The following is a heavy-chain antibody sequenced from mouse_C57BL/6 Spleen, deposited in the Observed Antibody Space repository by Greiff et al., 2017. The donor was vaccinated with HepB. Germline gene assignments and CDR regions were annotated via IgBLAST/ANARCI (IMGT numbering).Heavy chain of an antibody. J-gene: IGHJ4*01. Sequence: VKLVESGPELVKPGASVKLSCKASGYTFTSYDINWVKQRPGQGLEWIGWIYPRDGSTKYNEKFKGKATLTVDTSSSTAYMELHSLTSEDSAVYFCARERLRRAMDYWGQGTSVTVSS. CDR2: IYPRDGST. CDR3: ARERLRRAMDY. V-gene: IGHV1-85*01. CDR1: GYTFTSYD. D-gene: IGHD2-2*01.